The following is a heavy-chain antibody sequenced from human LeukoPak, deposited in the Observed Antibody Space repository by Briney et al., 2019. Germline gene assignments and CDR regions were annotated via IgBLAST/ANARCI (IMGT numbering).Heavy chain of an antibody. Sequence: GGSLRLSCAASGFTFSSYSMNWVRQAPGKGLEWVSYISNTGSTIYYADSVRGRFTISRDNAKNSLYLQMTSLRAEDTAVYYCARGPYSSSNYLDYWGQGTLVTVSS. CDR2: ISNTGSTI. J-gene: IGHJ4*02. CDR1: GFTFSSYS. D-gene: IGHD6-6*01. CDR3: ARGPYSSSNYLDY. V-gene: IGHV3-48*01.